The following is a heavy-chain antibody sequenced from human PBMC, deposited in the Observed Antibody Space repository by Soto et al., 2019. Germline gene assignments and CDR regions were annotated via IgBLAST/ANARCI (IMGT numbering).Heavy chain of an antibody. CDR1: GGSISSGDYY. CDR2: IYYSGST. V-gene: IGHV4-30-4*01. CDR3: ARQFLFGVGFGMDV. Sequence: QVQLQESGPGLVKPSQTLSLTCTVSGGSISSGDYYWSWIRQPPGKGLEWIGYIYYSGSTYYNPSLKSRVTIPVDTSKNQFALKLSSVTAADTAVYYCARQFLFGVGFGMDVWGQGTTVTVSS. D-gene: IGHD3-3*01. J-gene: IGHJ6*02.